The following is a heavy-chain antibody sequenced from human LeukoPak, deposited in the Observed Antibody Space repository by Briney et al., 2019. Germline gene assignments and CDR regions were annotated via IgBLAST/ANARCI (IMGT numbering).Heavy chain of an antibody. Sequence: SETLSLTCIVSGGSITSNTYFWDWIRQTPGKGLEWIGSIYYSGSTYYNPSLKSRVTISLDTSKNQFSLKLSSVTAADTAMYYCARAKRKYQLLKPLHETPSHYFDYWGQGTLVTVSS. CDR2: IYYSGST. D-gene: IGHD2-2*01. CDR1: GGSITSNTYF. CDR3: ARAKRKYQLLKPLHETPSHYFDY. V-gene: IGHV4-39*07. J-gene: IGHJ4*02.